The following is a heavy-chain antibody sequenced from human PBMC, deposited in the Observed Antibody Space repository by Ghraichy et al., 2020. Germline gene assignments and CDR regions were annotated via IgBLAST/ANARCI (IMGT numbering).Heavy chain of an antibody. D-gene: IGHD4-23*01. Sequence: LSLTCAASGFTFSAYWMSWIRQAPGKGLEWVANIKEDGSDKYYVDSVRGRFTISRDNAKNSLYLQMNSLSAEDTALYYCARDIRAAGGNSYWGQGALVTV. CDR3: ARDIRAAGGNSY. J-gene: IGHJ4*02. CDR1: GFTFSAYW. CDR2: IKEDGSDK. V-gene: IGHV3-7*01.